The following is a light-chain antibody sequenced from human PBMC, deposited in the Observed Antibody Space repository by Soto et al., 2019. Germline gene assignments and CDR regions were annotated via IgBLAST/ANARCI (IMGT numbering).Light chain of an antibody. CDR1: QSVSSSY. J-gene: IGKJ5*01. CDR3: QPYTAWRSNR. V-gene: IGKV3-15*01. CDR2: DTS. Sequence: TVSVKKRERAALCSRASQSVSSSYLAWYQHKPGQAPRLLIYDTSTRAAGTPARFTGSGSGTDFTLTISSLQSEDFGIYDCQPYTAWRSNRFGHG.